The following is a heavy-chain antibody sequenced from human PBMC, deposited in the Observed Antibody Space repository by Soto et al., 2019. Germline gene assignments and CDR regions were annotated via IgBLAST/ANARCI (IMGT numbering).Heavy chain of an antibody. CDR3: ARPRLVPAAANLYYYYYGMDG. CDR1: GYTFTSYA. D-gene: IGHD2-2*01. J-gene: IGHJ6*02. Sequence: QVQLVQSGAEVKKPGASVKVSCKASGYTFTSYAMHWVRQAPGQRLEWMGWINAGNGNTKYSQKFQGRVTITRDTSGSTAYIGLSSLRSEDTAVYYCARPRLVPAAANLYYYYYGMDGWGQGTTVTVSS. CDR2: INAGNGNT. V-gene: IGHV1-3*01.